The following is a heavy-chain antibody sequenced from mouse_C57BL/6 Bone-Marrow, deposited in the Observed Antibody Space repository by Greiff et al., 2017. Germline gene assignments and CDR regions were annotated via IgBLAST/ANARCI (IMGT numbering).Heavy chain of an antibody. Sequence: VQLQQSGTVLARPGASVKMSCKTSGYTFTSYWMHWVKQRPGQGLEWIGAIYPGNSDTSYNQKFKSKATLTVDKSSSTAYMQLSSLTSEDSAVYYCARRGSDYWGQGTTLTVSS. CDR2: IYPGNSDT. V-gene: IGHV1-5*01. J-gene: IGHJ2*01. D-gene: IGHD3-1*01. CDR1: GYTFTSYW. CDR3: ARRGSDY.